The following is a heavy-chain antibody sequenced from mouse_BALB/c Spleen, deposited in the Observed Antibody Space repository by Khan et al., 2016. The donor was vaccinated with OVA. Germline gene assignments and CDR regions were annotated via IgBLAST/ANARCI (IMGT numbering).Heavy chain of an antibody. D-gene: IGHD1-1*01. V-gene: IGHV3-2*02. J-gene: IGHJ2*01. CDR2: ISYSGNT. CDR1: GYSIASDYA. Sequence: EVQLQESGPGLVKPSQSLSLTCTVTGYSIASDYAWNWIRQFPGNKLEWMGFISYSGNTNYNPSLKSRISITRDTSKNQLFLQLNSVTSEDTATYYCARVYGGDFDYWGQGTTLPVSS. CDR3: ARVYGGDFDY.